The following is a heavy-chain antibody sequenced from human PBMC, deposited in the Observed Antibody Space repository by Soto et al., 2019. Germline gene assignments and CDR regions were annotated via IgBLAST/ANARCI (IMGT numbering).Heavy chain of an antibody. CDR1: GGSISSGGYY. V-gene: IGHV4-31*03. CDR2: IYYSGST. CDR3: ARVCGGDCHYGMDV. Sequence: QVHLQESGPGLVKPSQTLSLTCTVSGGSISSGGYYWSWIRQHPGKGLEWIGYIYYSGSTYYNPSLKSRVTISVDTSKNQFSLKLSSVTAADTAVYYCARVCGGDCHYGMDVWGQGTTVTVSS. D-gene: IGHD2-21*02. J-gene: IGHJ6*02.